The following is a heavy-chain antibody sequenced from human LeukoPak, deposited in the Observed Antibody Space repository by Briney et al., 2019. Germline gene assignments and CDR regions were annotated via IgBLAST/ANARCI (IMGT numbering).Heavy chain of an antibody. J-gene: IGHJ4*02. Sequence: GGSLRLSCEASGFTFNTYSMNWARQAPGKGLEWVSSIDSSGGYMFYADSVKGRFIISRDNAKNSLYPQMNSLRAEDTAVYYCARKRNWEFDYWGQGTLVTVSS. D-gene: IGHD7-27*01. CDR3: ARKRNWEFDY. V-gene: IGHV3-21*01. CDR2: IDSSGGYM. CDR1: GFTFNTYS.